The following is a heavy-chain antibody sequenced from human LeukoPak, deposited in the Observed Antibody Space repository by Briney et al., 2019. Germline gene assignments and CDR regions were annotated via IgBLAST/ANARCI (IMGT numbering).Heavy chain of an antibody. V-gene: IGHV3-7*01. CDR1: GFTFSSYW. Sequence: PGGSLRLSCAASGFTFSSYWMSWVRQAPGKGLEWVANIKQDGSEKYYVDSVKGRFTISRDNAKNSLYLQMNSLRAEDTAVYYCARTNYDFWSGSMYYFDYWGQGTLVTVSS. J-gene: IGHJ4*02. CDR2: IKQDGSEK. CDR3: ARTNYDFWSGSMYYFDY. D-gene: IGHD3-3*01.